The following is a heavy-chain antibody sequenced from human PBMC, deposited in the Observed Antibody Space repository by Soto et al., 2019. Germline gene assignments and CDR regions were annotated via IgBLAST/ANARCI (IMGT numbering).Heavy chain of an antibody. D-gene: IGHD5-18*01. V-gene: IGHV3-30-3*01. J-gene: IGHJ6*02. CDR1: GFIFGGYS. CDR2: IQHDASNI. CDR3: VRVGWGHSFGNGLDE. Sequence: QVQLVESGGGVVQPGGSLRLSCAASGFIFGGYSMHWVRQAPGKGLEWVAVIQHDASNIYYADSVKGRFTISRDNSKNTLYLQMNDLTAEDTAMYYCVRVGWGHSFGNGLDEWGQGTTVTVSS.